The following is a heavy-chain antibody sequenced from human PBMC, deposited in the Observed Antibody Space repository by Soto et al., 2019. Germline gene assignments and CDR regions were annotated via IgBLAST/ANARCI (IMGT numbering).Heavy chain of an antibody. Sequence: PWGSLRLSCSSSGFTIGDYSQSWVRQAPGTGLEWVGFIGGKTYGGATQYAASVKGRFNISRDDSNNMACLQMNSLETEDTAVYYWASAGLPDRYVSWYIYTFDYWGKGTVVTVSS. CDR2: IGGKTYGGAT. J-gene: IGHJ4*02. V-gene: IGHV3-49*04. D-gene: IGHD2-15*01. CDR1: GFTIGDYS. CDR3: ASAGLPDRYVSWYIYTFDY.